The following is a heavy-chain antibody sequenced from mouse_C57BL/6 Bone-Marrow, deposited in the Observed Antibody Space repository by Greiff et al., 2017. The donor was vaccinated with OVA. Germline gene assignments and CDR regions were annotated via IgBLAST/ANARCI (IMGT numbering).Heavy chain of an antibody. D-gene: IGHD4-1*01. V-gene: IGHV5-17*01. CDR3: ARTGELGLGY. Sequence: EVKVVESGGGLVKPGGSLKLSCAASGFTFSDYGMHWVRQAPEKGLEWVAYISSGSSTIYYADTVKGRFTISRDNAKNTLFLQMTSLRSEDTAMYYCARTGELGLGYWGQGTLVTVSA. CDR1: GFTFSDYG. CDR2: ISSGSSTI. J-gene: IGHJ3*01.